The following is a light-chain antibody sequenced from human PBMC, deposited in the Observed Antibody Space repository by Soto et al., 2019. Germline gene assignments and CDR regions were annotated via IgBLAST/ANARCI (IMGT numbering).Light chain of an antibody. CDR3: MQGSHWPPIT. Sequence: DVVVTQSPLSLPVSLGQAASISCRSSQSLVHSDGNTYLSWFHQRTGQSPRRLIYKVSNRDSGVPDRFSGSWSGTDFTLKISRVEAEDVGVYYCMQGSHWPPITFGQGTRLEIK. CDR2: KVS. CDR1: QSLVHSDGNTY. J-gene: IGKJ5*01. V-gene: IGKV2-30*02.